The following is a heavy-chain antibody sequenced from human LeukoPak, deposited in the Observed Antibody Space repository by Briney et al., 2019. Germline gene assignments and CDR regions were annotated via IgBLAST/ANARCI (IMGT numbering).Heavy chain of an antibody. CDR3: ARDPSGSYYRSEYYFDY. J-gene: IGHJ4*02. CDR1: GFTFSSYW. V-gene: IGHV3-74*01. Sequence: GGSLRLSCAVSGFTFSSYWMHWVRQAPGKGLVWVSCINSDGSSTSYADSVKGRFTISRDNAKNTLYLQMNSLRAEDTAVYYCARDPSGSYYRSEYYFDYWGQGTLVTVSS. CDR2: INSDGSST. D-gene: IGHD1-26*01.